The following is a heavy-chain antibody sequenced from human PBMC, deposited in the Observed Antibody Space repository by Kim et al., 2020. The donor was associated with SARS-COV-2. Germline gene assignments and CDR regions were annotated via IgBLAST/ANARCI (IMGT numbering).Heavy chain of an antibody. Sequence: SVKGRFTISRDDSKSIAYLQMNSLKTEDTAVYYCTRSITMVRGVIIRFDYWGQGTLVTVSS. J-gene: IGHJ4*02. V-gene: IGHV3-49*02. CDR3: TRSITMVRGVIIRFDY. D-gene: IGHD3-10*01.